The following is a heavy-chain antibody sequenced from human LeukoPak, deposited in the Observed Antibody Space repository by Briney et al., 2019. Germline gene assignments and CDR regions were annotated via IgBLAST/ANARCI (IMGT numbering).Heavy chain of an antibody. J-gene: IGHJ4*02. V-gene: IGHV1-2*02. CDR2: VDPRSGIT. Sequence: GASVKVSCKASGYTFTDYYIHWVRRTPGQGLEWMGWVDPRSGITKCTQKFQGRVTMSRDTSINTVYVDLSGLTFGDTAVYYCATDNYGMLDYWGQGTLVTVSS. CDR1: GYTFTDYY. D-gene: IGHD3-9*01. CDR3: ATDNYGMLDY.